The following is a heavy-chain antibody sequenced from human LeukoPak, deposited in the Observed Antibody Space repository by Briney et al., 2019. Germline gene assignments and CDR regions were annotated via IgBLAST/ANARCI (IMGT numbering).Heavy chain of an antibody. J-gene: IGHJ4*02. CDR2: IIPILGIA. V-gene: IGHV1-18*01. CDR3: ARDQYYFDY. Sequence: GASVKVSCKASGYMFTSYGISWVRQAPGQGLEWMGRIIPILGIANYAQKLQGRVTMTTDTSTSTAYMELRSLRSDDTAVYYCARDQYYFDYWGQGTLVTVSS. CDR1: GYMFTSYG.